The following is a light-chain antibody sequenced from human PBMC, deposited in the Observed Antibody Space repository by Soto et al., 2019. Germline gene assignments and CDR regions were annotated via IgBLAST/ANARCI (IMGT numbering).Light chain of an antibody. Sequence: DLQLTQSPSLLSASVGDRVTITCRASQDISEYLAWYQQKPGKAPKVVIYAASTLPTGVPARFSGSGSGTEFSLTINSLQPEDFATYYCRQFNSFPNTFGQGT. CDR3: RQFNSFPNT. CDR2: AAS. V-gene: IGKV1-9*01. J-gene: IGKJ2*01. CDR1: QDISEY.